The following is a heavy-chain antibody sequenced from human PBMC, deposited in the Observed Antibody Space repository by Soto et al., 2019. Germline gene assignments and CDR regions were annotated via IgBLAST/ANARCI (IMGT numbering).Heavy chain of an antibody. CDR2: IYPGDSDT. CDR3: PTQPSSLPTTNNDAFDL. Sequence: GESLKIYCKGFGYNFKTYWIAWVRQMPGQGLEWMGIIYPGDSDTTYSPSFQGQVTISVDKTIGTAYLQLSSLKASDTAMYYCPTQPSSLPTTNNDAFDLWGQCTMVTVSS. J-gene: IGHJ3*01. CDR1: GYNFKTYW. V-gene: IGHV5-51*01.